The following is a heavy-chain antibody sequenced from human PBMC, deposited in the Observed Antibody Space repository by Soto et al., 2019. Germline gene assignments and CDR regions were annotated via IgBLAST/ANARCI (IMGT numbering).Heavy chain of an antibody. CDR2: INPNSGGT. D-gene: IGHD2-15*01. CDR1: GYTFTGYY. J-gene: IGHJ4*02. Sequence: ASAKVSCKASGYTFTGYYMRWVRQAPGQGLEGMGWINPNSGGTNYAQKFQGWVTMTRDTSISTAYMELSRLRSDDTAVYYCARDHCSGGSCYSAFDYWGQGTLVTVSS. V-gene: IGHV1-2*04. CDR3: ARDHCSGGSCYSAFDY.